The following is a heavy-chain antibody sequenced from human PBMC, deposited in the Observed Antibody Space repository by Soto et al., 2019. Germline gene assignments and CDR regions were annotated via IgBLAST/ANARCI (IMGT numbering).Heavy chain of an antibody. CDR3: ARAQNMRGSYRYYNWFDP. CDR2: IYYSGST. D-gene: IGHD3-16*02. Sequence: ETLSLTCTVSGGSISSYYWSWIRQPPGKGLEWIGYIYYSGSTNYNPSLKSRVTISVDTSKNQFSLKLSSVTAADTAVYYCARAQNMRGSYRYYNWFDPWGQGTLVTVSS. V-gene: IGHV4-59*01. CDR1: GGSISSYY. J-gene: IGHJ5*02.